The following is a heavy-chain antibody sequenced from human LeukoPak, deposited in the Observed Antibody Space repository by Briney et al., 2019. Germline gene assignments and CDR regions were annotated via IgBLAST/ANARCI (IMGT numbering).Heavy chain of an antibody. CDR3: ARDGDSSGWSWSIDY. Sequence: PGRSLRLSCAASGFTFSSYAMHWVRQAPGKGLEWVAVISYDGSNKYYADSVKGRFTISRDNSKNTLYLQMNSLRAEDTAVYYRARDGDSSGWSWSIDYWGQGTLVTVSS. CDR1: GFTFSSYA. D-gene: IGHD6-19*01. J-gene: IGHJ4*02. V-gene: IGHV3-30-3*01. CDR2: ISYDGSNK.